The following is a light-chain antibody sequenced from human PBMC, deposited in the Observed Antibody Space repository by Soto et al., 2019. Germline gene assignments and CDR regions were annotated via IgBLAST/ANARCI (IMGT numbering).Light chain of an antibody. Sequence: EIVLTQSPGTLSLSPGERATLSCRASQSVSSNLAWYQQKPGQAPRLLIYGASTRATGIPARFSGSGSGTEFTLTISSLQSEDFAVYYCQQYNNWPPGFGGGTKVDI. J-gene: IGKJ4*01. V-gene: IGKV3-15*01. CDR1: QSVSSN. CDR3: QQYNNWPPG. CDR2: GAS.